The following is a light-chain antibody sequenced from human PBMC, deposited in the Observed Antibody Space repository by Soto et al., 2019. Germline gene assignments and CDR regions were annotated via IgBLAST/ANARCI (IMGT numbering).Light chain of an antibody. CDR1: QSLLYSSNNRNY. CDR2: WAT. Sequence: DMVLTQSPDSLSVSLGERATISCKSSQSLLYSSNNRNYLAWYRQRPRQPPELLIYWATTRNSGVPDRFSGSRSGTNFTLTISRLQTEDVGVYYSQYYFRYHYTFGLGTKLEIK. CDR3: QYYFRYHYT. V-gene: IGKV4-1*01. J-gene: IGKJ2*01.